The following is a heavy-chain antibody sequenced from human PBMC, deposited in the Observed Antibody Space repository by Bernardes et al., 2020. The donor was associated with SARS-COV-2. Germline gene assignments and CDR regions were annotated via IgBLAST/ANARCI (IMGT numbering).Heavy chain of an antibody. CDR3: AGSSCGTDCYIAGLRSCDCGMVS. Sequence: SETLSLTCSVSGGSISTSNYYWGWLRQPPGLGLEWNVSIYSSGNSYYNPSLQSRVSESAHTSKNHLSLRLSFVTAADTAVYYCAGSSCGTDCYIAGLRSCDCGMVSWDQGGTISESS. V-gene: IGHV4-39*02. CDR2: IYSSGNS. D-gene: IGHD2-21*01. J-gene: IGHJ6*02. CDR1: GGSISTSNYY.